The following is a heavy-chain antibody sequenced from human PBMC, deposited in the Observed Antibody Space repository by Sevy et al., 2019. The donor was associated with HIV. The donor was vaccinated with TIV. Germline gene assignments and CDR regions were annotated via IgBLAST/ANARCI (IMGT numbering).Heavy chain of an antibody. J-gene: IGHJ4*02. CDR1: GLTFTYAW. D-gene: IGHD3-3*01. Sequence: GGSLRLSCAVSGLTFTYAWMSWVRQAPGKGLEWVGRIKSKVDGGTTDYGAPVKGRFTISRDDSKNTLYLQMNSLKSEDTAVYYCTTEALTIYGVVLWGQGTLVTVSS. V-gene: IGHV3-15*01. CDR3: TTEALTIYGVVL. CDR2: IKSKVDGGTT.